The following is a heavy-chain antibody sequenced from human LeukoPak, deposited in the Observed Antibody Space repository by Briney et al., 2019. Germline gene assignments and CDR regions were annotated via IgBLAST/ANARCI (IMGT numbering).Heavy chain of an antibody. CDR1: GFTFSTYA. Sequence: EGSLRLSCVASGFTFSTYAMIWVRQAPGKGLEWVSAISNTGENTYFADSVKGRFSISRDNSKNTVYLQMSGLRAEDTAVYYCAKDGGYWGQGTLVTVSP. D-gene: IGHD3-3*01. CDR3: AKDGGY. J-gene: IGHJ4*02. V-gene: IGHV3-23*01. CDR2: ISNTGENT.